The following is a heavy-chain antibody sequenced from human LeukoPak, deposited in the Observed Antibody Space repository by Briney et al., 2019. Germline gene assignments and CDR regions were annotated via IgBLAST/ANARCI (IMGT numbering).Heavy chain of an antibody. V-gene: IGHV3-21*01. D-gene: IGHD3-3*01. CDR2: ISSSSSYI. J-gene: IGHJ4*02. Sequence: PGGSLRLSCAASGFTFSSYSMNWVRQAPGKGLEWVSSISSSSSYIYYADSVKGRFTISRDNAKNSLYLQMNSLRAEDTAVYYCARAHRGRIFGVVISDYWGQGTLVTVSS. CDR1: GFTFSSYS. CDR3: ARAHRGRIFGVVISDY.